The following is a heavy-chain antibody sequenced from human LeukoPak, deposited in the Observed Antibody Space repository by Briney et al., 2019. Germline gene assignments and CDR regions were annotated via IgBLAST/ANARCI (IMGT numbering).Heavy chain of an antibody. CDR3: ARADGDYRNFDF. CDR1: GFXFSNYW. Sequence: GGSLRLSCAASGFXFSNYWIYWVRQAPGKGLVWVSHLNRDGSSATYADSVKGRFTISRDNAKNTVYLQMNSLRAEDTAVYYCARADGDYRNFDFWGQGTLVTVSS. D-gene: IGHD4-17*01. CDR2: LNRDGSSA. J-gene: IGHJ4*02. V-gene: IGHV3-74*01.